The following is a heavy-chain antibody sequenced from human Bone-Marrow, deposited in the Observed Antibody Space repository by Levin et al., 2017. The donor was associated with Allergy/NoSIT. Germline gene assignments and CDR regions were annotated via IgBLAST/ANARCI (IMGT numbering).Heavy chain of an antibody. Sequence: GGSLRLSCAASGFTFSSYSMNWVRQAPGKGLEWVSSISSSSSYIYYADPVKGRFTISRDNAKNSLYLQMNSLRAEDTAVYYCAREPSGWPSYGGYGMDVWGQGTTVTVSS. D-gene: IGHD4-23*01. V-gene: IGHV3-21*01. CDR2: ISSSSSYI. CDR3: AREPSGWPSYGGYGMDV. J-gene: IGHJ6*02. CDR1: GFTFSSYS.